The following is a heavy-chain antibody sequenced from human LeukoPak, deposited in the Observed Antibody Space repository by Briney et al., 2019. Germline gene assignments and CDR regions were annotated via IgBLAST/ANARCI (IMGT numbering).Heavy chain of an antibody. J-gene: IGHJ4*02. V-gene: IGHV3-7*01. CDR2: IKQDGSEK. D-gene: IGHD3-10*01. CDR3: ARQGRAYYYGSGTRGSFDY. Sequence: GGSLRLSCAASGFTFSSYWMSWVRQAPGKGLEWVANIKQDGSEKYYVDSVKGRFTISRDNAKNSLYLQMNSLRAEDTAVYYCARQGRAYYYGSGTRGSFDYWGQGTLVTVSS. CDR1: GFTFSSYW.